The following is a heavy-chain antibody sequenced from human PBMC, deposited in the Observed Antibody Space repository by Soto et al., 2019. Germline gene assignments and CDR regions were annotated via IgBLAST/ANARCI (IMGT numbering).Heavy chain of an antibody. J-gene: IGHJ6*02. V-gene: IGHV4-59*01. CDR1: GGSISGYY. D-gene: IGHD2-21*02. CDR3: TRDGDGRMTTNPYYYYGMDV. CDR2: VYYSGGA. Sequence: SETLSLTCTVSGGSISGYYWSWIRQPPGKGLERIGNVYYSGGAKYNPSVKRRVSISVDTSKNQFSLNLSSVTAADTAVYYCTRDGDGRMTTNPYYYYGMDVWGPGITVTVSS.